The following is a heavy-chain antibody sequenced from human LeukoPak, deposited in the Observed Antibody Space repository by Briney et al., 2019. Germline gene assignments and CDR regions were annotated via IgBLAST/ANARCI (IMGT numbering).Heavy chain of an antibody. D-gene: IGHD4-17*01. J-gene: IGHJ4*02. CDR3: ARASFDYGRIYYFDY. CDR2: IYYSGST. V-gene: IGHV4-39*07. Sequence: PSETLSLTCTVSGGSISSSSYYWGWIRQPPGKGLEWIGSIYYSGSTYYNPSLKSRVTISVDTSKNQFSLKLSSVTAAGTAVYYCARASFDYGRIYYFDYWGQGTLVTVSS. CDR1: GGSISSSSYY.